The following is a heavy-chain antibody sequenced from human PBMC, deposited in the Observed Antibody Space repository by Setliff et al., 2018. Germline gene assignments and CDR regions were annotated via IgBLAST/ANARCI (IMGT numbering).Heavy chain of an antibody. CDR3: ATDHMPASGTSALDI. CDR2: IIPIFGTS. Sequence: GASVKVSCKASGGTFNTYVISWVRQAPSQGLEWMGMIIPIFGTSNCAQKFQARVTMTTDESTSTAYMELSSLTSEDTAVYYCATDHMPASGTSALDIWGQGTVVTVSS. V-gene: IGHV1-69*05. CDR1: GGTFNTYV. D-gene: IGHD6-13*01. J-gene: IGHJ3*02.